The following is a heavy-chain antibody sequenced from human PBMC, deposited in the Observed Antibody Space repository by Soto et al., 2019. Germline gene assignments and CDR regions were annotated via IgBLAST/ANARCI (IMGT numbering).Heavy chain of an antibody. D-gene: IGHD3-9*01. CDR1: GFTFSSYA. Sequence: EVQLLESGGGLVQPGGSLRLSCAASGFTFSSYAMSWVRQAPGKGLXWXSAISGSGGSTYYADSVKGRFTISRDNSKXXXXXXXXXXRAEDTAVYYCAKEVYDILTGLPDYWGQGTLVTVSS. CDR3: AKEVYDILTGLPDY. CDR2: ISGSGGST. V-gene: IGHV3-23*01. J-gene: IGHJ4*02.